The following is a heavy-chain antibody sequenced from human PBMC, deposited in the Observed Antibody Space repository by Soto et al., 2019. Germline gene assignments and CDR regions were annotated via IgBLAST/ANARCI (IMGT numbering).Heavy chain of an antibody. CDR1: GFTFSSYG. D-gene: IGHD6-19*01. V-gene: IGHV3-33*01. J-gene: IGHJ4*02. CDR2: IWYDGSNK. Sequence: QVQLVESGGGVVQPGRSLRLSCAASGFTFSSYGMHWVRQAPGKGLEWVAVIWYDGSNKYYADSVKGRFTISRDNSKNTLYLQMNSLRAEDTAVYYCARDLGDSSGQKWGQGTLVTVSS. CDR3: ARDLGDSSGQK.